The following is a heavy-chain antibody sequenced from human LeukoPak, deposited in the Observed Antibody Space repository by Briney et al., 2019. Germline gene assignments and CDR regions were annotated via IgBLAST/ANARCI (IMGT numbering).Heavy chain of an antibody. Sequence: SETLSLTCTVSGGSISSYYWSWIRQPAGKGLEWIGRIYTSGSTNYNPSLKSRVTISVDKSKNQFSLKLSSVTAPDTAVYYCARDLAYCSGDCPFNWFDPWGQGTLVTVSS. CDR1: GGSISSYY. CDR3: ARDLAYCSGDCPFNWFDP. D-gene: IGHD2-21*02. CDR2: IYTSGST. J-gene: IGHJ5*02. V-gene: IGHV4-4*07.